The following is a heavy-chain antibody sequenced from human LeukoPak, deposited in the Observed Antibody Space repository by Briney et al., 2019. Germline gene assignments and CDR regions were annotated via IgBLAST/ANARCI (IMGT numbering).Heavy chain of an antibody. Sequence: SETLSLTCAVYGGSFSGYYWSWIRQPPGEGLEWLGEINHSGSTNYSPSLKSRVTISVDMSKNQFFLKLSSVTAADTAVYYCARDDAALYNYYYGMDVWGQGTTVTVSS. CDR2: INHSGST. D-gene: IGHD2-2*02. V-gene: IGHV4-34*01. CDR3: ARDDAALYNYYYGMDV. CDR1: GGSFSGYY. J-gene: IGHJ6*02.